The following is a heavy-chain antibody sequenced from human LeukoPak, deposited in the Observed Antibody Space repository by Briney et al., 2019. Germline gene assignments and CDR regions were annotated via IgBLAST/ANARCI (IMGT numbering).Heavy chain of an antibody. CDR2: IYYSGST. Sequence: PSETLSLTCTVSGGSISSYYWSWIRQPPGKGLAWIGSIYYSGSTYYNPSLKSRVTMSVDTSKNQFSLKLSSVTAADTAVYYCARHRTLYSSSSYFDYWGQGTLVTVSS. J-gene: IGHJ4*02. D-gene: IGHD6-6*01. CDR3: ARHRTLYSSSSYFDY. CDR1: GGSISSYY. V-gene: IGHV4-59*04.